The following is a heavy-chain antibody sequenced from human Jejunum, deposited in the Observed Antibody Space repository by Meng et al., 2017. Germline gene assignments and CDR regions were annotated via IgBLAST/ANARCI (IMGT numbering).Heavy chain of an antibody. V-gene: IGHV3-9*01. D-gene: IGHD5-18*01. CDR3: AKGYTYGSYPGGAFDI. Sequence: GGSLRLSCTASGFTFDDYAMHWVRQSPGKGLEWVSSISWNGVSIGYADSVKGRFTISRDNAKNSLYLQMNSLRAEDTALYYCAKGYTYGSYPGGAFDIWGQGTMVTVSS. J-gene: IGHJ3*02. CDR1: GFTFDDYA. CDR2: ISWNGVSI.